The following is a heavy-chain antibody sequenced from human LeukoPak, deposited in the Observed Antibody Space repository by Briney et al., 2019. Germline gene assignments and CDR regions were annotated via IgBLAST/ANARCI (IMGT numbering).Heavy chain of an antibody. V-gene: IGHV3-21*03. CDR1: GYTFSSYW. CDR2: ISSSSSYI. Sequence: PGGSLRLFCAASGYTFSSYWMHWVRQAPGKGLEWVSSISSSSSYIYYADSVKGRFTISRDNAKNSLYLQMNSLRAEDTALYYCARDATSLYYYYMDVWGKGTTVTVSS. CDR3: ARDATSLYYYYMDV. D-gene: IGHD5-12*01. J-gene: IGHJ6*03.